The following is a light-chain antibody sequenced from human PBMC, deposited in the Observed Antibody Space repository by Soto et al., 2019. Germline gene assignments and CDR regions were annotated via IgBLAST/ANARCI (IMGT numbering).Light chain of an antibody. Sequence: EIVLTQSPATLSLSPGERATLSCRASQSVSSYLAWYQQKPGQAPRLLIYDASNRATGIPARFSGSGSGTDFTLTISSLETEDFAVYYGQQRSNWPRTWTFGQGTKVEIK. CDR1: QSVSSY. J-gene: IGKJ1*01. CDR2: DAS. V-gene: IGKV3-11*01. CDR3: QQRSNWPRTWT.